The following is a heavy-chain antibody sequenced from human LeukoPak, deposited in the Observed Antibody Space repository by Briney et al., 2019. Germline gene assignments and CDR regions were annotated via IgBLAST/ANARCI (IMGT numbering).Heavy chain of an antibody. CDR1: GFTLSSFD. J-gene: IGHJ3*02. CDR2: IGTAGDT. Sequence: PGGSLRLSCAASGFTLSSFDMHWARQPTEKSLEWVSAIGTAGDTYYPGSVKGRFTISRENAKNSLYLQMNSLRAGDTAVYYCARGRAFDIWGQGTMVTVSS. V-gene: IGHV3-13*01. CDR3: ARGRAFDI.